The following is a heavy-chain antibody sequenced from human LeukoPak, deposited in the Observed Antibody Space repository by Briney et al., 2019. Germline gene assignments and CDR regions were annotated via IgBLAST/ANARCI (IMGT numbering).Heavy chain of an antibody. Sequence: GASVKVSCKASGYTFTSYGISWVRQAPGQGLEWMGWISAYNGNTNYAQKLQGRVTMTTDISTSTAYMELRSLRSDDTAVYYCARDGITMIVVARMQGDYWGQGTLVTVSS. V-gene: IGHV1-18*01. CDR3: ARDGITMIVVARMQGDY. J-gene: IGHJ4*02. CDR1: GYTFTSYG. D-gene: IGHD3-22*01. CDR2: ISAYNGNT.